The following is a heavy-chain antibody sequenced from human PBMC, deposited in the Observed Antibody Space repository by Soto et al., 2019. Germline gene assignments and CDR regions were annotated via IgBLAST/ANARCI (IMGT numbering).Heavy chain of an antibody. CDR1: GGSISSGGYS. Sequence: SETLSLTCAVSGGSISSGGYSWSWIRQPPGKGLEWIGYIYHSGSTYYNPSLKSRVTISVDRSKNQFSLKLRSVTAADTAVYYCARATYYSDTGGSPPLDYWGQGTLVTVSS. CDR3: ARATYYSDTGGSPPLDY. CDR2: IYHSGST. D-gene: IGHD3-22*01. J-gene: IGHJ4*02. V-gene: IGHV4-30-2*01.